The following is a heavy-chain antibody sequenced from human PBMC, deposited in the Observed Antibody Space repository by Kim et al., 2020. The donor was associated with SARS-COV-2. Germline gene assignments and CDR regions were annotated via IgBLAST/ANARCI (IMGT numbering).Heavy chain of an antibody. D-gene: IGHD6-19*01. CDR3: GRDKQWRGDQDDNWFEP. Sequence: SVKVSCKASGGTFSSYAISWVRRAPGQGLEWMGGIIPILGTANYAQKFQGRVTITADESTSTAYMELSSLRAEETAVYDWGRDKQWRGDQDDNWFEPWG. CDR1: GGTFSSYA. CDR2: IIPILGTA. J-gene: IGHJ5*02. V-gene: IGHV1-69*13.